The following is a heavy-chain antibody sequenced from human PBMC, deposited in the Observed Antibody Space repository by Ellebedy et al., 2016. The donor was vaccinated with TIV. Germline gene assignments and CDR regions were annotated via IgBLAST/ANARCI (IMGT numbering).Heavy chain of an antibody. CDR3: ARRGSYGDYAVQVNNWFDS. CDR1: GFSFRSYW. CDR2: IYQDGSDQ. Sequence: GESLKISCAASGFSFRSYWMSWVRQAPGKGLEWVANIYQDGSDQYYVDSVKGRFTISRDNAKNSLYLQMHSLRVEDTALYYCARRGSYGDYAVQVNNWFDSWGQGTLVTV. V-gene: IGHV3-7*01. D-gene: IGHD4-17*01. J-gene: IGHJ5*01.